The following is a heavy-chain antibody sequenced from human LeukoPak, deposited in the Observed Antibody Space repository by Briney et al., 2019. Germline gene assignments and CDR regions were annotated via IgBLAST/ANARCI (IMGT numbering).Heavy chain of an antibody. Sequence: ASVKVSCKASGYIFTRYGISCVRQAPGQGLEWMGWISPYNANTKYAQKFQGRVTMTTDTSTSTAYMELRSLRSDDTAMYYCSREGEGEDGTGHHNWYFDLWGRGTLVTVSS. CDR2: ISPYNANT. CDR1: GYIFTRYG. J-gene: IGHJ2*01. CDR3: SREGEGEDGTGHHNWYFDL. V-gene: IGHV1-18*01. D-gene: IGHD2-8*02.